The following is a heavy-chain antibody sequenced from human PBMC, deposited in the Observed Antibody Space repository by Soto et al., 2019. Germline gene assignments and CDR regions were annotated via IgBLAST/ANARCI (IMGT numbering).Heavy chain of an antibody. V-gene: IGHV4-34*01. D-gene: IGHD3-9*01. CDR3: ASNTIPDYYYYMDV. CDR2: INHSGST. Sequence: SETLSLTCAVYGGSFSGYYWSWIRQPPGKGLEWIGEINHSGSTNYNPSLKSRVTISVDTSKNQFSLKLSSVTAADTAMYYCASNTIPDYYYYMDVWGKGTTVTVSS. CDR1: GGSFSGYY. J-gene: IGHJ6*03.